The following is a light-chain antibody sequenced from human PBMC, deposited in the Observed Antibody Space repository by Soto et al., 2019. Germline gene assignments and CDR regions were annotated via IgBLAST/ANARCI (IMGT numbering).Light chain of an antibody. V-gene: IGKV3-15*01. CDR3: QQYNNWSWT. J-gene: IGKJ1*01. CDR1: QSVSSN. CDR2: GAS. Sequence: EIVLTQSPATLSLSPGERATLSCRASQSVSSNLTWYQQTPGQAPRLLIYGASTRATGIPARFSGSVSGREFTLSISSLHSEDFAVYYCQQYNNWSWTFGQGTKVDIK.